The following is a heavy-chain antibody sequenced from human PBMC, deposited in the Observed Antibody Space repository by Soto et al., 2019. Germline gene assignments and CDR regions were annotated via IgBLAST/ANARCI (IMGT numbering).Heavy chain of an antibody. J-gene: IGHJ4*01. CDR3: AGGYCSGRSCWSSR. D-gene: IGHD2-15*01. Sequence: PSETLSVTCTVSGGSISSYYWSWIRQPPGKGLEWIGYIYYSGSTNYNPSLKSRVTISVDTSKNQFSLKLSSVTAADTAVYYCAGGYCSGRSCWSSRWGQGILVTVA. CDR1: GGSISSYY. V-gene: IGHV4-59*01. CDR2: IYYSGST.